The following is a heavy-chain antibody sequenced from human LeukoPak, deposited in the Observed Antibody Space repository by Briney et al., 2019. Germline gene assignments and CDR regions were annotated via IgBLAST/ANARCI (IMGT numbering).Heavy chain of an antibody. CDR2: ISSSGSTI. CDR3: ARLRGGYRLY. J-gene: IGHJ4*02. Sequence: TGGSLRLSCAASGFTFSDYEMNRVRQAPGKGLEWVSYISSSGSTIYYADSVKGRFTISRDNAKNSLYLQINSLRAEDTAVYYCARLRGGYRLYWGQGTLATVSS. CDR1: GFTFSDYE. V-gene: IGHV3-48*03. D-gene: IGHD5-24*01.